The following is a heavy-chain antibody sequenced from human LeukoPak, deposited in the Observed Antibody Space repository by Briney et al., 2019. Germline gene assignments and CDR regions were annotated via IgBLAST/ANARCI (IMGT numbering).Heavy chain of an antibody. D-gene: IGHD3-10*01. Sequence: GGSLRLSCAASGFSISNYYMAWIRQGPGKGLEWLSYISGGSEYISYADSVRGRFTISRDNAKQSLSLQMNSLRAEDTAVYYCATGSQIREADYWGQGTLVTVSS. CDR1: GFSISNYY. CDR2: ISGGSEYI. J-gene: IGHJ4*02. CDR3: ATGSQIREADY. V-gene: IGHV3-11*01.